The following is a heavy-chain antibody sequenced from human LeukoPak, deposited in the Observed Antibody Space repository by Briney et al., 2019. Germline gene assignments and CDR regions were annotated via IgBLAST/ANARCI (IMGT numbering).Heavy chain of an antibody. V-gene: IGHV3-48*03. CDR1: GFTFSSYE. CDR2: ISSSGSTI. Sequence: GGSLRLSCAASGFTFSSYEMNWVRQAPGKELEWVSYISSSGSTIYYADSVKGRFTISRDNAKNSLYLQMNSLRAEDTAVYYCAVSEIYSITDYWGQGTLVTVSS. J-gene: IGHJ4*02. CDR3: AVSEIYSITDY. D-gene: IGHD5-18*01.